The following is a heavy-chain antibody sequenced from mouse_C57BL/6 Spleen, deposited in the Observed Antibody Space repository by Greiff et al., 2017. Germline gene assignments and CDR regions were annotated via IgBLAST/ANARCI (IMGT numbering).Heavy chain of an antibody. V-gene: IGHV1-15*01. Sequence: QVQLKQSGAELVRPGASVTLSCKASGYTFTDYEMHWVQQTPVHGLEWIGAIDPETGGTAYNQKFKGKAILTADKSSSTAYMELRSLTSEDSAVYYCTRPRGSSPWYFDVWGTGTTVTVSS. CDR3: TRPRGSSPWYFDV. D-gene: IGHD1-1*01. CDR2: IDPETGGT. J-gene: IGHJ1*03. CDR1: GYTFTDYE.